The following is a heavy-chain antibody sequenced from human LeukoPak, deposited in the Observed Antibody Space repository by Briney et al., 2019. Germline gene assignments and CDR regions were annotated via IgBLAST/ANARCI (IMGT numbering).Heavy chain of an antibody. CDR2: IYHSGST. J-gene: IGHJ2*01. D-gene: IGHD2-15*01. CDR1: GGSISSSNW. V-gene: IGHV4-4*02. Sequence: SGTLSLTCAVSGGSISSSNWWSWVRQPPGKGLEWIGEIYHSGSTNYNPSLKSRVTISVDKSKNQFSLKLSSVTAADTAVYYCARHPGYCSGGSCYWDWYFDLWGRGTLVTVSS. CDR3: ARHPGYCSGGSCYWDWYFDL.